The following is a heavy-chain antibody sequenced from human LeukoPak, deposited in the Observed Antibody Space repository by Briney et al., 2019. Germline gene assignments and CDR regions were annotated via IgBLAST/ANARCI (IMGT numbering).Heavy chain of an antibody. CDR2: IIPIFGTA. CDR3: ARVMVRGVNDAFDI. V-gene: IGHV1-69*13. CDR1: GGTFSSYA. D-gene: IGHD3-10*01. J-gene: IGHJ3*02. Sequence: EASVKVSCTASGGTFSSYAISWVRQAPGQGLEWMGGIIPIFGTANYAQKFQGRVTITADESTSTAYMELSSLRSEDTAVYYCARVMVRGVNDAFDIWGQGTMVTVSS.